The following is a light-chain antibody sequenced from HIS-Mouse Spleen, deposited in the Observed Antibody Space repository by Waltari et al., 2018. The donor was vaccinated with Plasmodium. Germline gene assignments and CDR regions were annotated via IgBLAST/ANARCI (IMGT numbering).Light chain of an antibody. CDR3: QQLNSYPLT. Sequence: DIQLTQSTSILSASVGDRVTITCRASQGISSYLAWYQQKPVKAPKLLFYAASTLQSGVPSRFSGSGSRTELTLTNSSLQPEDFATYYCQQLNSYPLTFGGGTKVEIK. V-gene: IGKV1-9*01. CDR2: AAS. CDR1: QGISSY. J-gene: IGKJ4*01.